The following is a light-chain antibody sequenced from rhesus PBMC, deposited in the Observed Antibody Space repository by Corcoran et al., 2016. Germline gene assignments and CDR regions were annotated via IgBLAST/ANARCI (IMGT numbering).Light chain of an antibody. CDR1: SSDIGGYNR. J-gene: IGLJ1*01. CDR3: SSYSISSAPYI. Sequence: QAAPTQSPSLSGSPGQSVTISCTGTSSDIGGYNRVSWYQQHPGNAPKLMIYEVTKRPSGVSDLFSGSKSGNTASLTISGLQAGDEADYYCSSYSISSAPYIFGGGTRLTVL. V-gene: IGLV2-13*03. CDR2: EVT.